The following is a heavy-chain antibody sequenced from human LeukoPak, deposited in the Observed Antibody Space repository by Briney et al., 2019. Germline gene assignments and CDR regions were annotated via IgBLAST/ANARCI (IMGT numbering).Heavy chain of an antibody. J-gene: IGHJ4*02. CDR1: GDSISNYY. CDR2: IYYSGST. CDR3: ARTRYYYNSRSYGAPYYFDY. Sequence: SETLSLTCTVSGDSISNYYWSWLRQPPGKGLEWIGYIYYSGSTNYNPSLKSRVTISVDTSKNQFSLKLSSVTAADTAVYYCARTRYYYNSRSYGAPYYFDYWGQGTLVTVSS. V-gene: IGHV4-59*01. D-gene: IGHD3-10*01.